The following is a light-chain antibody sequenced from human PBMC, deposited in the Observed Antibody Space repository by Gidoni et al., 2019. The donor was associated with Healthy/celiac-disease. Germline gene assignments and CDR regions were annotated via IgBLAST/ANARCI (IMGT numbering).Light chain of an antibody. V-gene: IGKV1-39*01. CDR2: AAS. J-gene: IGKJ2*01. CDR3: QHSYSTPGT. CDR1: QSISSY. Sequence: EIKMTKSPSSPSASVGDRATITCRASQSISSYLNWYQQKPGKPPKLLIYAASSLQSGVPSRFSCSVSWTDFTLTISSLQPEDFSTYYCQHSYSTPGTFGQGTKLEIK.